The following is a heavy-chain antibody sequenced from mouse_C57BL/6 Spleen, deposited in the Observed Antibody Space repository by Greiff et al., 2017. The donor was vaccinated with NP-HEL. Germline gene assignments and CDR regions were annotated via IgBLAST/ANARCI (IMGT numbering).Heavy chain of an antibody. CDR1: GYTFTDYN. CDR3: ASMATVEDFDY. D-gene: IGHD1-1*01. J-gene: IGHJ2*01. V-gene: IGHV1-22*01. Sequence: EVQLQQSGPELVKPGASVKMSCKASGYTFTDYNMHWVKQSHGKSLEWIGYINPNNGGTSYNQKFKGKATLTVNKSSSTAYMELRSLTSEDSAVYYCASMATVEDFDYWGQGTTLTVSS. CDR2: INPNNGGT.